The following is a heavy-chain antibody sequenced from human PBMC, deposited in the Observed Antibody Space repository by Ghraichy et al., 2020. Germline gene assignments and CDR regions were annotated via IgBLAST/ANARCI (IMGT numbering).Heavy chain of an antibody. J-gene: IGHJ3*02. CDR3: AHTEAQEDIVVVVAATQPYDAFDI. V-gene: IGHV2-5*02. CDR2: IYWDDDK. D-gene: IGHD2-15*01. Sequence: SGPTLVKPTQTLTLTCTFSGFSLSTSGVGVGWIRQPPGKALEWLALIYWDDDKRYSPSLKSRLTITKDTSKNQVVLTMTNMDPVDTATYYCAHTEAQEDIVVVVAATQPYDAFDIWGQGTMVTVSS. CDR1: GFSLSTSGVG.